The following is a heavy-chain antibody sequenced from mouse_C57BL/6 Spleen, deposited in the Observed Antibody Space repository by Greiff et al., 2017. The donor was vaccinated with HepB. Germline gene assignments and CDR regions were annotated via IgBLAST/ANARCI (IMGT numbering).Heavy chain of an antibody. CDR2: ISDGGSYT. Sequence: DVKLQESGGGLVKPGGSLKLSCAASGFTFSSYAMSWVRQTPEKRLEWVATISDGGSYTYYPDNVKGRFTISRDNAKNNLYLQMSHLKSEDTAMYYCARDGSNGAWFAYWGQGTLVTVSA. CDR3: ARDGSNGAWFAY. J-gene: IGHJ3*01. V-gene: IGHV5-4*01. CDR1: GFTFSSYA.